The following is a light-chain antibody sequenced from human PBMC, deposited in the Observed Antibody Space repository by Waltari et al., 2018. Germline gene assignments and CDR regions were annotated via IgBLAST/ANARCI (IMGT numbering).Light chain of an antibody. J-gene: IGLJ3*02. Sequence: QTVVTQEPSLSVSPGGTVTLTCTLSSGSLSTTSYATWYQQTPGQAPRTFVYKGKSRAAGVPDRFSGSILGNKAALTITGAQADDECDYYCSLYMGSGIWVFGGGTKLTVL. CDR1: SGSLSTTSY. CDR3: SLYMGSGIWV. CDR2: KGK. V-gene: IGLV8-61*01.